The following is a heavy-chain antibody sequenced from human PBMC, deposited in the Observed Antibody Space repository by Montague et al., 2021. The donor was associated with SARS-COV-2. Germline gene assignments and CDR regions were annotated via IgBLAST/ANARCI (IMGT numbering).Heavy chain of an antibody. D-gene: IGHD6-19*01. CDR1: GFTFSSYG. J-gene: IGHJ4*02. CDR2: IWYDGSNK. CDR3: ATQEDPSGWIPGPFDF. Sequence: SLRLSCAASGFTFSSYGMHWVRQAPGKGLEWVAVIWYDGSNKYYADSVKGRSTISRDNSKNTLYLQMNSLRAEDTAVYYCATQEDPSGWIPGPFDFWGQGTLLSVSS. V-gene: IGHV3-33*01.